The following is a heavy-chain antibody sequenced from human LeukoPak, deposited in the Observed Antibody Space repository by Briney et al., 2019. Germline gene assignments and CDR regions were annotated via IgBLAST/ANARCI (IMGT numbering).Heavy chain of an antibody. CDR3: GKNRLKSYPGTDFDY. V-gene: IGHV3-23*01. J-gene: IGHJ4*02. D-gene: IGHD3-10*01. CDR2: ISGSGGST. CDR1: GFAFSSYA. Sequence: PGGSLRLSCAASGFAFSSYAMSWVRQAPGKGLEWVSAISGSGGSTYYADSVKGRFTISRDNSKNTLYLQMNSLRAEDTAVYYCGKNRLKSYPGTDFDYWGQGTLVTVSS.